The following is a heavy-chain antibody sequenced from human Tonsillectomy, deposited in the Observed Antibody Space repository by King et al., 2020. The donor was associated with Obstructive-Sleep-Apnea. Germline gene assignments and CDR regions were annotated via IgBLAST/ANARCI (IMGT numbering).Heavy chain of an antibody. V-gene: IGHV3-30-3*01. Sequence: VQLVESGGGVVQPGRSLILSCAASGFTFSGYSMHWIRQAPGKGLEWVAVSSYDGDNKYYADSVGGRFTISRDNSKNKLFLQVNSLRAEDTALYYCARDVHYDILIGFRFDYWGQGSLVTVSS. D-gene: IGHD3-9*01. CDR3: ARDVHYDILIGFRFDY. CDR2: SSYDGDNK. J-gene: IGHJ4*02. CDR1: GFTFSGYS.